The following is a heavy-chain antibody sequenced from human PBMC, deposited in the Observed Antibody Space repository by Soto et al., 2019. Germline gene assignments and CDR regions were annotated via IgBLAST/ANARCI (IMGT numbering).Heavy chain of an antibody. V-gene: IGHV4-31*03. CDR2: ISYTGST. CDR3: ARDGPYYGSANYYYGMDV. J-gene: IGHJ6*02. D-gene: IGHD3-10*01. Sequence: QVQLQESGPGLVKPSQTLSLTCTVSGGSISSGTYYWTWIRQHPGEGLQWIGYISYTGSTHYNPYLQSRVTMSVDTSKNQFSLKLNSVTAADTAVYYCARDGPYYGSANYYYGMDVWGQGTTVTVSS. CDR1: GGSISSGTYY.